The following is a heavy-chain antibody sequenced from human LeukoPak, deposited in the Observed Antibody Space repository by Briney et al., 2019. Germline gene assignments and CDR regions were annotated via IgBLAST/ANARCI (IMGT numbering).Heavy chain of an antibody. CDR3: ARGLVGATSVYFDY. Sequence: GGSLRLSCAASGFTFDDYGMNWVRQAPGKGLEWVSSISSGSGYIYQADSVKGRFTLSRDNAKNSLYLQMNSLRAEDTAVYYCARGLVGATSVYFDYWGQGTLVTVSS. J-gene: IGHJ4*02. CDR2: ISSGSGYI. CDR1: GFTFDDYG. V-gene: IGHV3-21*01. D-gene: IGHD1-26*01.